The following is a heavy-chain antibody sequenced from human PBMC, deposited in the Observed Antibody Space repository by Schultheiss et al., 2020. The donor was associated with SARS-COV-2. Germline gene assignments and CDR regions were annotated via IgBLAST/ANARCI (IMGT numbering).Heavy chain of an antibody. Sequence: SETLSLTCAVYGGSFSGYYWSWIRQPPGKGLEWIGEIYHTGSTNYNPSLKSRVTISVDKSKNQFSLKLSSVTAADTAVYYCARDYGDYRNYYYGMDVWGQGTTVTVSS. V-gene: IGHV4-34*01. J-gene: IGHJ6*01. CDR1: GGSFSGYY. CDR3: ARDYGDYRNYYYGMDV. D-gene: IGHD4-17*01. CDR2: IYHTGST.